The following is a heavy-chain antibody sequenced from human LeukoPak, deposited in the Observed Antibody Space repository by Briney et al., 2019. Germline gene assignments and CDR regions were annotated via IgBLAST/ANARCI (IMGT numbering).Heavy chain of an antibody. CDR1: GGSFSGYY. V-gene: IGHV4-34*01. Sequence: SETLSLTCAVYGGSFSGYYWSWIRQPPGKGLEWIGEINHSGSTNYNPSLKSRVTISVDTSKKQFSLKLSSVTAADTAVYYCARDQIEMATIMDYYYGMDVWGQGTTVTVSS. D-gene: IGHD5-24*01. CDR3: ARDQIEMATIMDYYYGMDV. CDR2: INHSGST. J-gene: IGHJ6*02.